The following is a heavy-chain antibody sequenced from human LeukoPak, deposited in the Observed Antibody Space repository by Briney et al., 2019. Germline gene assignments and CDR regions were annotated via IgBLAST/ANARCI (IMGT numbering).Heavy chain of an antibody. J-gene: IGHJ4*02. V-gene: IGHV1-2*02. D-gene: IGHD6-19*01. Sequence: ASEKVSCKASGYTFTGYYMHWVRQAPGQGLEWMGWINPNSGGTNYAQKFQGRVTMTRDTSISTAYMELSRLRSDDTAVYYCASSLLYSSGWFDYWGQGTLVTVSS. CDR3: ASSLLYSSGWFDY. CDR2: INPNSGGT. CDR1: GYTFTGYY.